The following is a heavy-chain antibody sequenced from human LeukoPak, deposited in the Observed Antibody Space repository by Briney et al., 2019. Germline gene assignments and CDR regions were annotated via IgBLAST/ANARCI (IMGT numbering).Heavy chain of an antibody. CDR3: AKVGYFFGYLYYFDN. CDR1: GFTFSSYA. V-gene: IGHV3-23*01. CDR2: ISGSGAST. J-gene: IGHJ4*02. Sequence: GGSLRLSCAASGFTFSSYAMSWVRQAPGKGLEGVSVISGSGASTSYADSVKGRFTIARDNSKNTLYLQMNSLRAEDTAVYYCAKVGYFFGYLYYFDNWGQGTLVTVSS. D-gene: IGHD5-18*01.